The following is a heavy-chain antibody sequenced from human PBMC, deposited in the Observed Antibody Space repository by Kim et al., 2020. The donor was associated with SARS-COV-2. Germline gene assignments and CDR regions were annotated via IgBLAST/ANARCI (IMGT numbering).Heavy chain of an antibody. D-gene: IGHD6-25*01. CDR3: ARWQQRLAFDS. Sequence: IYYADSVRGRFTISRDNAKNSLYLQMNSLRAEDTGVYYCARWQQRLAFDSWGQGALVTVSS. J-gene: IGHJ4*02. CDR2: I. V-gene: IGHV3-48*03.